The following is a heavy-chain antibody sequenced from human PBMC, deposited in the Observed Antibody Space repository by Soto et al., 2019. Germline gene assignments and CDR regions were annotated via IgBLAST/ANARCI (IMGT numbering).Heavy chain of an antibody. CDR2: IYYSGTT. CDR3: ARGSGYSYGPIDY. V-gene: IGHV4-31*03. Sequence: SETLSLTCTVSGGSISGGGFYWTWVRHYPGEGLEWIGGIYYSGTTHYNPSLKSRITISIDPSNNRFSLQVRSVTAADTAIYYCARGSGYSYGPIDYWGQGTLVTVSS. CDR1: GGSISGGGFY. J-gene: IGHJ4*02. D-gene: IGHD5-18*01.